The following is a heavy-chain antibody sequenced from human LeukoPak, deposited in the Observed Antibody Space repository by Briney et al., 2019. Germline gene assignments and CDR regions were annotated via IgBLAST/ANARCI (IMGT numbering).Heavy chain of an antibody. CDR2: IYYSGGT. D-gene: IGHD3-9*01. CDR1: GGSISSHY. J-gene: IGHJ5*02. Sequence: SETLSLTCTVSGGSISSHYWSWIRQPPGKGLEWIGYIYYSGGTNYNPSLKSRVTISVDTSKNQFSLKLSSVTAADTAVYYCARGVVLRYFDWLSWFDPWGPGTLVTVSS. V-gene: IGHV4-59*11. CDR3: ARGVVLRYFDWLSWFDP.